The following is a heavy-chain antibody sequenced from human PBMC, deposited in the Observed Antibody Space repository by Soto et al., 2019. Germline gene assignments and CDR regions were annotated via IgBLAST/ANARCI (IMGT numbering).Heavy chain of an antibody. V-gene: IGHV3-13*04. CDR3: ARTHHSVYGDRRPHWYFDL. Sequence: GGSLRLSCAASGFTFSSYDMHWVRQAPGKGLEWVSAIGTAGDTYYPGSVKGRFTISRENAKNSLYLQMNSLRAGDTAVYYCARTHHSVYGDRRPHWYFDLWGRGTLVTVSS. CDR2: IGTAGDT. J-gene: IGHJ2*01. D-gene: IGHD3-10*01. CDR1: GFTFSSYD.